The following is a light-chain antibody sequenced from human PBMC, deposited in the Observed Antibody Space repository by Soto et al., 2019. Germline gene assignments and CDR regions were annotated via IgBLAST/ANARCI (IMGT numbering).Light chain of an antibody. V-gene: IGKV3-15*01. CDR1: QDIRSS. J-gene: IGKJ4*01. CDR2: GAS. Sequence: EIVMTQSPATLSVSPGERVTLSCRASQDIRSSLAWYQQKPGQAPRLLIYGASIRATGVPATFSGSGSGAEFTLSISSLQSEDFGVYYCQQYNNWPRATFGGGTKVDIK. CDR3: QQYNNWPRAT.